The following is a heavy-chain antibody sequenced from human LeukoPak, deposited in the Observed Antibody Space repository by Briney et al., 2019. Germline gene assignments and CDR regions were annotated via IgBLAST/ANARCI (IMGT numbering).Heavy chain of an antibody. CDR3: ARDQDYAFDY. V-gene: IGHV3-48*02. CDR2: ISSRSSTI. J-gene: IGHJ4*02. CDR1: GFTFSSYS. D-gene: IGHD4-17*01. Sequence: GGSLRLSCAASGFTFSSYSVNWVRQAPGKGLEWVSYISSRSSTISYADSVKGRFTISRDNAKNSVYLQMNSLRDEDTAVYYCARDQDYAFDYWGQGTPVTVSS.